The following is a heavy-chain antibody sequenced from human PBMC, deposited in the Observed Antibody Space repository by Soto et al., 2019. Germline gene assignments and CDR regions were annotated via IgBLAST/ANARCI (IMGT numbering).Heavy chain of an antibody. CDR3: ARVGYSYGSTKYYYYYYGMDV. Sequence: ASVKVSCKASGGTFTSYYMHWVRQAPGQGLEWMGIINPSGGSTSYAQKFQGRVTMTRDTSTSTVYMELSSLRSEDTAVYYCARVGYSYGSTKYYYYYYGMDVWGQGTTVTVSS. CDR2: INPSGGST. CDR1: GGTFTSYY. D-gene: IGHD5-18*01. V-gene: IGHV1-46*01. J-gene: IGHJ6*02.